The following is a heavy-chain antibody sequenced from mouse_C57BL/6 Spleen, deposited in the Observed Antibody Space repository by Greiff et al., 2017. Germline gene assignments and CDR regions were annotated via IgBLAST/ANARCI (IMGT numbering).Heavy chain of an antibody. Sequence: EVQRVESGGGLVKPGGSLKLSCAASGFTFSSYAMSWVRQTPEKRLEWVATISDGGSYTYYPDNVKGRFTISRDNAKNNLYLQMSHLKSEDTAMYYCAVVAMDWYFDVWGTGTTVTVSS. CDR3: AVVAMDWYFDV. CDR2: ISDGGSYT. J-gene: IGHJ1*03. D-gene: IGHD1-1*01. V-gene: IGHV5-4*01. CDR1: GFTFSSYA.